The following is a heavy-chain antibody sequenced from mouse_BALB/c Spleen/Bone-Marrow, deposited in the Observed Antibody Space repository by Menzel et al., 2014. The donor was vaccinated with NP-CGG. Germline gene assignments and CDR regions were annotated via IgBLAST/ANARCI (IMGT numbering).Heavy chain of an antibody. CDR1: GYAFSSFW. D-gene: IGHD2-4*01. Sequence: VQLVESGAELVRPGSSVKISCKASGYAFSSFWMNWVKQRPGQGLEWIGQIYPGDGETNYNGKFKGKATLTADKSSSTAYMQLGSLTSEDSAVYFCARDDYGPDYWGQGTTLTVSS. J-gene: IGHJ2*01. CDR2: IYPGDGET. V-gene: IGHV1-80*01. CDR3: ARDDYGPDY.